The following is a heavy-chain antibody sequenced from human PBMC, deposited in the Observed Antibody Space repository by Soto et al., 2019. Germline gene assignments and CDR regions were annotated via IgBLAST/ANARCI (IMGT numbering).Heavy chain of an antibody. Sequence: SSETLSLTCTVSGGSISSYYWSWIRQPPGKGLEWIGYIYYSGSTNYNPSLKSRVTISVDTSKNQFSLKLSSVTAADTAVYYCARDHGVSGTKWFDPWGQGILVTVSS. CDR3: ARDHGVSGTKWFDP. D-gene: IGHD3-10*01. CDR1: GGSISSYY. V-gene: IGHV4-59*01. CDR2: IYYSGST. J-gene: IGHJ5*02.